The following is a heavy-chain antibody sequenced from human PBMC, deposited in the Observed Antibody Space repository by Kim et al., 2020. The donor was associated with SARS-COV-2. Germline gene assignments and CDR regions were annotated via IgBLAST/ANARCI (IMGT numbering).Heavy chain of an antibody. CDR3: ARDRATSPTYYFDY. V-gene: IGHV4-34*01. J-gene: IGHJ4*02. Sequence: SETLSLTCAVYGGSFSGYYWSWIRQPPGKGLEWIGEINHSGSTNYNPSLKSRVTISVDTSKNQFSLKLSSVTAADTAVYYCARDRATSPTYYFDYWGPGT. CDR2: INHSGST. CDR1: GGSFSGYY. D-gene: IGHD1-26*01.